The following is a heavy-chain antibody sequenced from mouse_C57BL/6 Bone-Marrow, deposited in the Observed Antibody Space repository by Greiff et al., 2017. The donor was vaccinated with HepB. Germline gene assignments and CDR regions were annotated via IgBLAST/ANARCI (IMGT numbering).Heavy chain of an antibody. CDR2: IDPANGNT. V-gene: IGHV14-3*01. Sequence: VQLQQSVAELVRPGASVKLSCTASGFNIKNTYMHWVKQRPEQGLEWIGRIDPANGNTNYAPKFQGKATITADTSSNTAYLQLSSLTSENSAIDYCARTLIYPAMDYWGQGTSVTVSS. J-gene: IGHJ4*01. CDR1: GFNIKNTY. CDR3: ARTLIYPAMDY. D-gene: IGHD2-1*01.